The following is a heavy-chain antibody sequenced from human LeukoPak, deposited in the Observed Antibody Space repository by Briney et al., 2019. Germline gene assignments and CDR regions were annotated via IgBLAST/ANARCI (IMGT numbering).Heavy chain of an antibody. Sequence: GGSLRVSCADSGLTFRNDWMHCVRQAPGKGLVWVAGINSDGSSTSYADSVKGRFTISRDNAKNTLYLQMNSLRAEDTAVYYCARGGYCSGGSCYRIDHWGQGTLVTVPS. J-gene: IGHJ5*02. D-gene: IGHD2-15*01. CDR3: ARGGYCSGGSCYRIDH. CDR1: GLTFRNDW. CDR2: INSDGSST. V-gene: IGHV3-74*01.